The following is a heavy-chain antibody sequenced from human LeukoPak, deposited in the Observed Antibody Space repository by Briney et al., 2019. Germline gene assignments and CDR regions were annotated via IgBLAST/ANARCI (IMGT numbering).Heavy chain of an antibody. CDR2: ISSISSTI. V-gene: IGHV3-48*01. Sequence: PGGSLRLSCAASGFTFSSYTLNWVRQAPGKGLEWLSYISSISSTIYYADPVKGRFTISRDNAKNSLYLQMNSLRAEDTAVYYCARDKGWNLDYWGQGTLVTVSS. CDR1: GFTFSSYT. CDR3: ARDKGWNLDY. J-gene: IGHJ4*02. D-gene: IGHD1-1*01.